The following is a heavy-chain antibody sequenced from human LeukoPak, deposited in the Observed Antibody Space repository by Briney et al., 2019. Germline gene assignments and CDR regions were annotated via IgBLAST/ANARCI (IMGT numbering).Heavy chain of an antibody. CDR3: ASNRGYSYGYGY. CDR1: GGSFSGYY. J-gene: IGHJ4*02. Sequence: PSETLSLTCAVYGGSFSGYYWSWIRQPPGKGLEWIGSIYYSGSTYYNPSLKSRVTISVDTSKNQFSLKLSSVTAADTAVYYCASNRGYSYGYGYWGQGTLVTVSS. V-gene: IGHV4-34*01. D-gene: IGHD5-18*01. CDR2: IYYSGST.